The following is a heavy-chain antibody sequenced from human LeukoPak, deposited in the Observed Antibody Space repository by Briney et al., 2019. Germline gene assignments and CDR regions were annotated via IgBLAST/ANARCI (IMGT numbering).Heavy chain of an antibody. CDR3: ARGWDDYSSPFDY. V-gene: IGHV3-30*04. J-gene: IGHJ4*02. D-gene: IGHD4-11*01. CDR2: ISYDGSNK. CDR1: GFTFSSYA. Sequence: GGTLRLSCAASGFTFSSYAMHWVRQAPGKGLEWVAVISYDGSNKYYADSVKGRFTISRDNSKNTLYLQMNSLRAEDTAVYYCARGWDDYSSPFDYWGQGTLVTVSS.